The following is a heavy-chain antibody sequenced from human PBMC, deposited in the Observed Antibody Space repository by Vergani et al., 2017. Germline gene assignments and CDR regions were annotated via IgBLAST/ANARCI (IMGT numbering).Heavy chain of an antibody. V-gene: IGHV4-34*01. J-gene: IGHJ4*02. CDR1: GGSFSGYY. CDR2: INHSGST. Sequence: QVQLQQWGAGLLKPSETLSLTCAVYGGSFSGYYWSWIRQPPGKGLEWIGEINHSGSTNYNPSLKSRVTISVDTSKNQFSLKLSSVTAADTAVYYCARGGLGYSGSHRGEYHYWGQGTLVTVSS. D-gene: IGHD6-13*01. CDR3: ARGGLGYSGSHRGEYHY.